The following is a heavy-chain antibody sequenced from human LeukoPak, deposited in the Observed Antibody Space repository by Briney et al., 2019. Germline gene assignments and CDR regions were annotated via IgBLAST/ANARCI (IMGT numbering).Heavy chain of an antibody. CDR3: ATSTPGGGIGRKILFDY. CDR1: GFNFRVYT. J-gene: IGHJ4*02. Sequence: PGGSLRLSCAASGFNFRVYTLYWVRQAPGKGLGWVAVISFEGNNKYYTDSVKGRFTISRDNSKNTLYLKMNRLRTEDTAVYYCATSTPGGGIGRKILFDYWGQGTLVTVSS. V-gene: IGHV3-30*04. CDR2: ISFEGNNK. D-gene: IGHD3-16*02.